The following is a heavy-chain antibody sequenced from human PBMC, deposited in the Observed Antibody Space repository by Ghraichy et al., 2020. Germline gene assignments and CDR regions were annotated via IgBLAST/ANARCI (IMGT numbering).Heavy chain of an antibody. V-gene: IGHV1-18*01. D-gene: IGHD2-2*01. J-gene: IGHJ4*02. CDR1: GYTFTSYG. CDR2: ISAYNGNT. CDR3: AKPERYCSSTSCYYYFDY. Sequence: ASVKVSCKASGYTFTSYGISWVRQAPGQGLEWMGWISAYNGNTNYAQKLQGRVTMTTDTSTSTAYMELRSLRSDDTAVYYCAKPERYCSSTSCYYYFDYWGQGTQVTVSS.